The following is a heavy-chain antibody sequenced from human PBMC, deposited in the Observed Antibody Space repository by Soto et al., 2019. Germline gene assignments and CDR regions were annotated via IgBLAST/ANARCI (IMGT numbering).Heavy chain of an antibody. J-gene: IGHJ4*02. V-gene: IGHV3-33*01. Sequence: QVQLVESGGGVVQPGRSLRLSCAASGFTFSSYGMHWVRQAPGKGLEWVAVIWYDGSNKYYADSVKGRFTVSRDNSKNTLYLQMNSLRAEDTAVYYCARDRGSYYDWGQGTLVTVSS. CDR3: ARDRGSYYD. D-gene: IGHD3-3*01. CDR2: IWYDGSNK. CDR1: GFTFSSYG.